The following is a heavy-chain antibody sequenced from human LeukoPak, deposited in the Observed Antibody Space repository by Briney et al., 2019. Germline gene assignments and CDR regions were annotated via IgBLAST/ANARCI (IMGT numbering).Heavy chain of an antibody. D-gene: IGHD6-6*01. Sequence: PSETLSLTCTVSGGSISSYYWSWIRQPAGKGLEWIGRIYTSGGTNYNPSLKSRVTMSVDTSKNQFSLKLSSVTAADTAVYYCAREGGYSSSLTFDYWGQGTLVTVSS. V-gene: IGHV4-4*07. CDR3: AREGGYSSSLTFDY. J-gene: IGHJ4*02. CDR2: IYTSGGT. CDR1: GGSISSYY.